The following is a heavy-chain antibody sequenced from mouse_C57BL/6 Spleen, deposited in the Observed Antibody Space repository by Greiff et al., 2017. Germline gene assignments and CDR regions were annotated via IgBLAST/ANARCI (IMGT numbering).Heavy chain of an antibody. CDR3: ARHEDYGSSLAWFAY. D-gene: IGHD1-1*01. CDR1: GYTFTEYT. CDR2: FYPGSGSI. V-gene: IGHV1-62-2*01. Sequence: VKLVESGAELVKPGASVKLSCKASGYTFTEYTIHWVKQRSGQGLEWIGWFYPGSGSIKYNEKFKDKATLTADKSSSTVYMEPSRLTSEDSAVYFCARHEDYGSSLAWFAYWGQGTLVTVSA. J-gene: IGHJ3*01.